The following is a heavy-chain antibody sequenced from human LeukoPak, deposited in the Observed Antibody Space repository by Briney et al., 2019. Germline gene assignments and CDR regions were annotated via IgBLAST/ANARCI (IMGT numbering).Heavy chain of an antibody. CDR3: AKVGEAVLRYFDWLLMG. D-gene: IGHD3-9*01. CDR1: GFTFSSYA. CDR2: ISGSGGST. Sequence: GGSLRLSCAASGFTFSSYAMSWVRQAPGKGLEWVSAISGSGGSTYYADSVKGRFTISRDNSKNTLYLQMNSLRAEDTAVYYCAKVGEAVLRYFDWLLMGWGQGTLVTVSS. V-gene: IGHV3-23*01. J-gene: IGHJ4*02.